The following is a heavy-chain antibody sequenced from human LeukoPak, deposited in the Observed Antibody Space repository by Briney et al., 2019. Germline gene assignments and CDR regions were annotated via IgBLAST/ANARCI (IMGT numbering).Heavy chain of an antibody. D-gene: IGHD1-26*01. V-gene: IGHV4-59*01. CDR1: GGSISSYY. Sequence: TSETLSLTCTVSGGSISSYYWSWIRQPPGKGLEWIGYIYYSGSTNYNPSLKSRVTISVDTSKNQFSLKLSSVTAADTAVYYCAREYSGSYNRVFDYWGQGTLVTVSS. J-gene: IGHJ4*02. CDR3: AREYSGSYNRVFDY. CDR2: IYYSGST.